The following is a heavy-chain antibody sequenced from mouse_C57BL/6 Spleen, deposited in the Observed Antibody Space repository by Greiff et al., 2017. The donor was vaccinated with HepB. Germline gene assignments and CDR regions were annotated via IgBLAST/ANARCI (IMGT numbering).Heavy chain of an antibody. V-gene: IGHV7-1*01. CDR1: GFTFSDFY. D-gene: IGHD1-1*01. CDR2: SRNKANDYTT. Sequence: EVKLMESGGGLVQSGRSLRLSCATSGFTFSDFYMEWVRQAPGKGLEWIAASRNKANDYTTEYSASVKGRFIVSRDTSQSILYLQMNALRAEDTAIYYCARDVITTVDWYFDVWGTGTTVTVSS. CDR3: ARDVITTVDWYFDV. J-gene: IGHJ1*03.